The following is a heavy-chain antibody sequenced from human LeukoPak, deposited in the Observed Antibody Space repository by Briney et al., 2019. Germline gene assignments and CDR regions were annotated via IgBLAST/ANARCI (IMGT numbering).Heavy chain of an antibody. CDR1: GFTFSSYD. CDR2: IGIAGDT. D-gene: IGHD5-18*01. J-gene: IGHJ4*02. V-gene: IGHV3-13*01. Sequence: GGSLRLSCAASGFTFSSYDMQWVRQVIGKGLEWVSAIGIAGDTHYSGSVKGRFTISRDNSKNTLYLQMSSLRAEDTAVYYCARDPIQLWSRFLDYWGQGTLVTVSS. CDR3: ARDPIQLWSRFLDY.